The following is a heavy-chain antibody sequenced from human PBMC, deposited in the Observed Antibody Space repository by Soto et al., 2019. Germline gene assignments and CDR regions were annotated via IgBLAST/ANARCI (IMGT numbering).Heavy chain of an antibody. CDR2: FDPEDGEI. CDR1: EYTLTELS. J-gene: IGHJ4*02. Sequence: ASVKISCKVSEYTLTELSMHWVRQAPGKGLEWMGGFDPEDGEIIYAQKFQGRVTMTEDTSTDKAYMELSSLRSEDTAVYYCAADLRIVGTTSGYDYWGQGTLVTVSA. V-gene: IGHV1-24*01. CDR3: AADLRIVGTTSGYDY. D-gene: IGHD1-26*01.